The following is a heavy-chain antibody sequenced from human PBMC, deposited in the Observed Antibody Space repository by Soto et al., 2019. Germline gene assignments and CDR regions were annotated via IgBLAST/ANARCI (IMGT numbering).Heavy chain of an antibody. CDR2: IWYDGSNK. J-gene: IGHJ4*02. CDR1: GFTFSSYG. D-gene: IGHD6-19*01. V-gene: IGHV3-33*01. CDR3: ARDRGRYSSGHMATKHDY. Sequence: QVQLVESGGGVVQPGRSLRLSCAASGFTFSSYGMHWVRQAPGKGLEWVAVIWYDGSNKYYADSVKGRFTISRDNSKNTLYLQMNSLRAEDTAVYYCARDRGRYSSGHMATKHDYWGQGTLVTVSS.